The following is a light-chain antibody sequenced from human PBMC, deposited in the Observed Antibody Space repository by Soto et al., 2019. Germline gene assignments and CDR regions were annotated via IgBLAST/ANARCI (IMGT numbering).Light chain of an antibody. CDR3: SSQTSDNTRV. V-gene: IGLV2-14*01. CDR1: SSDVGGYNY. CDR2: EVS. J-gene: IGLJ1*01. Sequence: QSALTQPASVSGSPGQSIAISCTGTSSDVGGYNYVSWYQQHPGKAPKLMIHEVSNRPSGVSDRFSGSKSGNTAALTISGLQADDEADYYCSSQTSDNTRVFGTGTKLTVL.